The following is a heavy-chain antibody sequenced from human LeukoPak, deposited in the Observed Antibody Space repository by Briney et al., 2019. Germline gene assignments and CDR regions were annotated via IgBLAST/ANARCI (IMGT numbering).Heavy chain of an antibody. CDR3: AKGYGYYDSSGYVDY. V-gene: IGHV3-23*01. D-gene: IGHD3-22*01. J-gene: IGHJ4*02. CDR1: GFTFSSYA. Sequence: PGGSLRLSCAASGFTFSSYAMSWVRQAPGKGLEWVSAISGSGGSTYYADSVKGRFTISRDNSKNTLYLQMNSLRAEDTAVYYCAKGYGYYDSSGYVDYWGQGTLVTVSS. CDR2: ISGSGGST.